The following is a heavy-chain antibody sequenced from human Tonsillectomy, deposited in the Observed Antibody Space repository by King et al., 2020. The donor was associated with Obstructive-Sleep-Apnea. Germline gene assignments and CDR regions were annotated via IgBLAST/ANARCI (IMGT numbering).Heavy chain of an antibody. J-gene: IGHJ4*02. D-gene: IGHD1-26*01. Sequence: QLVQSGAEVKKPGASVKVSCKASGYTLTSYGISWVRQAPGQGLEWMGWIRVYNGNANYAQKLQGRVTMTTDTSTSTAYMELRSLRSDDPAVYYCARVNSGSNRYYFDNWGQGTLVTVSS. CDR1: GYTLTSYG. V-gene: IGHV1-18*01. CDR3: ARVNSGSNRYYFDN. CDR2: IRVYNGNA.